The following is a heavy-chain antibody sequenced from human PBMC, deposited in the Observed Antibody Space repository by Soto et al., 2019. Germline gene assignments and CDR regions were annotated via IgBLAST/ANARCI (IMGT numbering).Heavy chain of an antibody. D-gene: IGHD3-3*01. CDR2: IWYDGSNK. Sequence: GSLRLSCAASGFTFSSYGMHWVRQAPGKGLEWVAVIWYDGSNKYYSDSVKGRFTISRDNSKNTLYLQMNSLRAEDTAVYYCARGGGTIFGVVIIHYMDVWGKGTTVTVSS. V-gene: IGHV3-33*01. CDR1: GFTFSSYG. J-gene: IGHJ6*03. CDR3: ARGGGTIFGVVIIHYMDV.